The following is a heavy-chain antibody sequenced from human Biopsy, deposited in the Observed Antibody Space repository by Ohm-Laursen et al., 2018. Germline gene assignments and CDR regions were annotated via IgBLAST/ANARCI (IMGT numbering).Heavy chain of an antibody. CDR1: GGSFTGHY. J-gene: IGHJ4*02. V-gene: IGHV4-59*11. CDR2: ISYTGYT. D-gene: IGHD4-23*01. CDR3: ARGSNDFGGPYSPR. Sequence: SETLSLTCTVSGGSFTGHYWSWIRQPPGKGLEWIGHISYTGYTSYNASLKSRVTISVDTSRNHFSLRLSSLTAADTAVYYCARGSNDFGGPYSPRWGQGTLLTVSS.